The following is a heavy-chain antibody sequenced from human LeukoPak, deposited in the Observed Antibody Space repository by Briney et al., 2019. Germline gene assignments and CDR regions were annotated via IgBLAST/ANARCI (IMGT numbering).Heavy chain of an antibody. V-gene: IGHV1-18*04. CDR1: GYTFTGYY. CDR2: ISAHNGNT. Sequence: GASVKVSCKASGYTFTGYYMHWVRQAPGQGLEWMGWISAHNGNTNYAQKLQGRVTMTTDTSTSTAYMELRSLRSDDTAVYYCAREYSSGWYPPDYWGQGTLVTVSS. CDR3: AREYSSGWYPPDY. J-gene: IGHJ4*02. D-gene: IGHD6-19*01.